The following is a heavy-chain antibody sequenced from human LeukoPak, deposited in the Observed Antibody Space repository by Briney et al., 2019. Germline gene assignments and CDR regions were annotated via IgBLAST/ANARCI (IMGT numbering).Heavy chain of an antibody. D-gene: IGHD6-6*01. CDR1: GGTFSSYA. V-gene: IGHV1-69*04. J-gene: IGHJ6*02. CDR3: AYDYSSSGKLSSSDV. CDR2: IIPILGIA. Sequence: ASVKVSCKVSGGTFSSYAISWVRQAPGQGLEWMGRIIPILGIANYAQKFQGRVTITADKSTSTAYMELSSLRSEDTAVYYCAYDYSSSGKLSSSDVWGQGTTVTVSS.